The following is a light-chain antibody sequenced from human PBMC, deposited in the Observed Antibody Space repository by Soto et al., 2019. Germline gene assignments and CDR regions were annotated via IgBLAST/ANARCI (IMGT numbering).Light chain of an antibody. J-gene: IGLJ1*01. CDR2: EVV. CDR3: KSYAGSNTYV. Sequence: QSALTQPPSASGSPGQSVTISCTGTKNDVGFYDFVSWYQHHPGKAPRLIIYEVVQRPSWVPDRFSGSKSGNTASLTVSGLQAADEADYFCKSYAGSNTYVFGSGTKLTVL. V-gene: IGLV2-8*01. CDR1: KNDVGFYDF.